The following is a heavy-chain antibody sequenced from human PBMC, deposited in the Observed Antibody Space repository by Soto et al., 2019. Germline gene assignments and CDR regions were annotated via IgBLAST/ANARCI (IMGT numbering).Heavy chain of an antibody. CDR3: ARATPGRSRSYYVGIGH. CDR1: GFSISSYY. D-gene: IGHD1-26*01. Sequence: SETLCLTCTVSGFSISSYYWSWSRQPPGKGLEWIGYIYYSGSTNYNPSLKSRVTISVDTSKNQFSLKLSSVTAADTAVYYCARATPGRSRSYYVGIGHWGQGTLVTVSS. V-gene: IGHV4-59*01. CDR2: IYYSGST. J-gene: IGHJ4*02.